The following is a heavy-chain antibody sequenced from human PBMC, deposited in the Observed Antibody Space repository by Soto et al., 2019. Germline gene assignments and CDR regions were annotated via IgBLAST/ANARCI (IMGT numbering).Heavy chain of an antibody. CDR1: GFTFSSYS. Sequence: GGSLRLSCAASGFTFSSYSMNWVRQAPGKGLEWVSYISSSSSTIYYADSVKGRFTISRDNAKNSLYLQMNSLRDEDTAVYYCARDLPTETLQRVSGYFDLWGRGTLVTVSS. CDR3: ARDLPTETLQRVSGYFDL. V-gene: IGHV3-48*02. D-gene: IGHD4-4*01. CDR2: ISSSSSTI. J-gene: IGHJ2*01.